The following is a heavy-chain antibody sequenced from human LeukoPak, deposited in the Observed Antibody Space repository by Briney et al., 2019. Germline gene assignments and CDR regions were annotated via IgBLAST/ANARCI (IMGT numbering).Heavy chain of an antibody. J-gene: IGHJ6*02. D-gene: IGHD6-19*01. CDR1: GFTFSSYS. CDR2: ISSISSYI. Sequence: GGSPRLSCAASGFTFSSYSMNWVRQAPGKGLEWVSSISSISSYIYYADSVKGRFTISRDNAKNSLYLQMNSLRAEDTAVYYCAREQWLGLYGMDVWGQGTTVTVSS. CDR3: AREQWLGLYGMDV. V-gene: IGHV3-21*01.